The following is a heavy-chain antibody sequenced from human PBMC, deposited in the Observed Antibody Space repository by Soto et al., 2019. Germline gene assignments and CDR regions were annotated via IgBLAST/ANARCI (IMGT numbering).Heavy chain of an antibody. CDR1: GYSFSTYW. Sequence: GESLKISCKGSGYSFSTYWIGWVRQMPGKGLECMGIIYPGDSDTRYSPSFQGQVTISADKSTSTAYLQWSSLKASDTAMYYCARQMGSTPYYYCNMDVWGQGTTVTVSS. J-gene: IGHJ6*02. CDR2: IYPGDSDT. D-gene: IGHD3-22*01. CDR3: ARQMGSTPYYYCNMDV. V-gene: IGHV5-51*01.